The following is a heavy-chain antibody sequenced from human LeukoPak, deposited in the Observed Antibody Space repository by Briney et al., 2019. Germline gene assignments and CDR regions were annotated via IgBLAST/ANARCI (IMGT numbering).Heavy chain of an antibody. V-gene: IGHV3-15*01. CDR1: GFTFSNAW. Sequence: GGSLRLSCAASGFTFSNAWMSWARQAPGKGLEWVGRIKSKTDGGTTDYAAPVKGRFTVSRDDSKNTLYLQMNSLKTEDTAVYYCTTDLGIAVAGHFDYWGQGTLVTVSS. CDR2: IKSKTDGGTT. J-gene: IGHJ4*02. D-gene: IGHD6-19*01. CDR3: TTDLGIAVAGHFDY.